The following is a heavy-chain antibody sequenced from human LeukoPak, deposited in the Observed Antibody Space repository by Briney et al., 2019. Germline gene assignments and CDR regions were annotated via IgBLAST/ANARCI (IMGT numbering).Heavy chain of an antibody. CDR1: GGSFSGYY. J-gene: IGHJ4*02. V-gene: IGHV4-34*01. CDR3: ARRSGWQPGILDY. Sequence: SETLSLTCAVYGGSFSGYYWSWIRQPPGKGLEWIGEINHSGSTNYNPSLKSRVTISVDTSKNQFSLKLSSVTAADTAVYYCARRSGWQPGILDYWGQGTLVTVSS. CDR2: INHSGST. D-gene: IGHD6-19*01.